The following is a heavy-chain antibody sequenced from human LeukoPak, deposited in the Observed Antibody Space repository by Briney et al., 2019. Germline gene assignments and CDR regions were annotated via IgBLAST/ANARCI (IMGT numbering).Heavy chain of an antibody. J-gene: IGHJ4*02. CDR2: INPNSGGT. V-gene: IGHV1-2*02. D-gene: IGHD2-2*01. Sequence: ASVKVSCKASGYTFTGYYMHWVRQAPGQGLRWMGWINPNSGGTNYAQKFQGRVTMTRDTSISTAYMELSRLRSDDTAVYYCARDIVVVPAATVLRYWGQGTLVTISS. CDR3: ARDIVVVPAATVLRY. CDR1: GYTFTGYY.